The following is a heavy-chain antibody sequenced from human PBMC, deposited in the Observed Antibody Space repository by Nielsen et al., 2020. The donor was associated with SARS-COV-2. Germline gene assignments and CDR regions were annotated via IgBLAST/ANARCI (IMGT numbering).Heavy chain of an antibody. CDR3: ARCEDSSGWYYYYYGMDV. V-gene: IGHV3-33*01. CDR1: GFTFSSYG. D-gene: IGHD6-19*01. J-gene: IGHJ6*02. Sequence: GGSLRLSCAASGFTFSSYGMHWVRQAPGKGLEWVAVIWYDGSNKYYADSVKGRFTISRDNSKNTLYLQMNSLRAEDTAVYYCARCEDSSGWYYYYYGMDVGGQGTTVTVSS. CDR2: IWYDGSNK.